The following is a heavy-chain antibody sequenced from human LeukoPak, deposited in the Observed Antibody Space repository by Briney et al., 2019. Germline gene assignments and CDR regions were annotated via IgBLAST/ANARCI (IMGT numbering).Heavy chain of an antibody. D-gene: IGHD3-10*01. CDR2: IFYSGTT. V-gene: IGHV4-34*12. J-gene: IGHJ3*02. CDR3: VRSPRGSGSSTLLGVAFDI. CDR1: GFTFSDYY. Sequence: PGGSLRLSCAASGFTFSDYYMSWIRQSPGKGLEWIGTIFYSGTTYYNPSFTSRVTISVDTSKNQFSLKLSSVTAADAAVYYCVRSPRGSGSSTLLGVAFDIWGQGTMATVSS.